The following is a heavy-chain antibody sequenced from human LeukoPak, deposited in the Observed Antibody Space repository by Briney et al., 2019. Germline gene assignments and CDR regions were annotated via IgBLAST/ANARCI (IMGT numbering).Heavy chain of an antibody. CDR2: ISYDGNSK. CDR3: AKDYTSSWLRWFDP. CDR1: GFAFSSYG. Sequence: GRSLRLSCAASGFAFSSYGMHWVRQAPGKGLEWVVVISYDGNSKYYRDSVKGRFTISRDNSKNTLYLQMNSLRAEDTAVYYCAKDYTSSWLRWFDPWGQGTLVTVSS. J-gene: IGHJ5*02. D-gene: IGHD6-13*01. V-gene: IGHV3-30*18.